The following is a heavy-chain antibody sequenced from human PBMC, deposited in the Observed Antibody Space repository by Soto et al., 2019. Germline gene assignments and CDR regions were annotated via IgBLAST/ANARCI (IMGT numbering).Heavy chain of an antibody. Sequence: PGGSLRLSCAASGFTFSSYAMRWVRQAPGKGLEWVSGISGRGGSTYYADSVNGRFTISRDNTKNTLYLQMNSLRAEDTAVYYCPKDQTLGDPTWYLDYGGQGTRVPVSS. D-gene: IGHD3-16*01. J-gene: IGHJ4*02. CDR3: PKDQTLGDPTWYLDY. V-gene: IGHV3-23*01. CDR1: GFTFSSYA. CDR2: ISGRGGST.